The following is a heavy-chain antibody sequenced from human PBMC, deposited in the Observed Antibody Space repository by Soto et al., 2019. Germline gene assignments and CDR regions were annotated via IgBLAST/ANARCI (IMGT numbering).Heavy chain of an antibody. CDR3: ARGTYYYDSSGYLFDY. CDR2: IWYDGSNK. CDR1: GFTFSSYG. J-gene: IGHJ4*02. Sequence: PGGSLRLSCAASGFTFSSYGMHWVRQAPGKGLEWVAVIWYDGSNKYYADSVKGRFTISRDNSKNTLYLQMNSLRAEDTAVYYCARGTYYYDSSGYLFDYWGQGTLVTV. D-gene: IGHD3-22*01. V-gene: IGHV3-33*01.